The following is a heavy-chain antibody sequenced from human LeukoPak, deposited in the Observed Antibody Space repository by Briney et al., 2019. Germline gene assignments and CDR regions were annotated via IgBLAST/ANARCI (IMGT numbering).Heavy chain of an antibody. CDR2: INPSGGST. Sequence: GASVKVSCKASGYTFTSYYMHWVRQAPGQGLEWMGLINPSGGSTSYAQKFQGRVTMTRDTSTSTVYMELSSLRSEDTAVYYCAREPFRVEGSGYYDDYWGQGTLVTVSS. D-gene: IGHD3-3*01. J-gene: IGHJ4*02. V-gene: IGHV1-46*01. CDR1: GYTFTSYY. CDR3: AREPFRVEGSGYYDDY.